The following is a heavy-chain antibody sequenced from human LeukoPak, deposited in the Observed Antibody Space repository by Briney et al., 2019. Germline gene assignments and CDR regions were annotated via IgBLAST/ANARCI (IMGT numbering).Heavy chain of an antibody. CDR3: ASKRGYSYGYDY. CDR1: GGTFSSYA. D-gene: IGHD5-18*01. J-gene: IGHJ4*02. CDR2: IIPIFGTA. V-gene: IGHV1-69*01. Sequence: SVKVSCKASGGTFSSYAISWVRQAPGQGLEWMGGIIPIFGTANYAQKFQGRVTITADESTSTGYMELSSLRSEDTAVYYCASKRGYSYGYDYWGQGTLVTVSS.